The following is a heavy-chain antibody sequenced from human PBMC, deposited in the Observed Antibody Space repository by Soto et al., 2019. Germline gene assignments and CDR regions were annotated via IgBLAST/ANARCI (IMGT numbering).Heavy chain of an antibody. V-gene: IGHV4-30-4*01. D-gene: IGHD6-13*01. CDR1: GGSISSGDYY. CDR3: ASRHSSPYFDY. Sequence: QVQLQESGPGLVKPSQTLSLTCTVSGGSISSGDYYWSWIRQPPGKGLEWIGSIYYSGSTYYNPSLKSRATISVDTSKNQSPLKLNSVTAADPAVYYCASRHSSPYFDYWGQGTLVTVSS. J-gene: IGHJ4*02. CDR2: IYYSGST.